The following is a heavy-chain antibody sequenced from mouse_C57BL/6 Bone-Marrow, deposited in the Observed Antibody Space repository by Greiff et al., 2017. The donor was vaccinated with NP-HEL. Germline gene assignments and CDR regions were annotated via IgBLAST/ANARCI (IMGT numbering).Heavy chain of an antibody. Sequence: EVKLQESGPVLVKPGASVKMSCKASGYTFTDYYMNWVKQSHGKSLEWIGVINPYNGGTSYNQKFKGKATLTVDKSSSTAYMELNSLTSEDSAVYYCARDGSSERLYAMDYWGQGTSVTVSS. D-gene: IGHD1-1*01. CDR2: INPYNGGT. CDR3: ARDGSSERLYAMDY. V-gene: IGHV1-19*01. CDR1: GYTFTDYY. J-gene: IGHJ4*01.